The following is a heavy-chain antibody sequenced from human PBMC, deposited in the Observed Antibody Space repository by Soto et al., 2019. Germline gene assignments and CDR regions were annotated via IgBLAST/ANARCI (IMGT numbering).Heavy chain of an antibody. CDR2: ISGCGSST. D-gene: IGHD3-22*01. V-gene: IGHV3-23*01. CDR3: AKTLYYYDSSGYQ. J-gene: IGHJ4*02. CDR1: GFTFSSYA. Sequence: EVQLLESGGGLVQPGGSLRLSCAASGFTFSSYAMRWVRQAPGKGLEWVSAISGCGSSTYYADSVMGRFTISRDNSKNTLYLQMNSLRAADAAVYYCAKTLYYYDSSGYQWGQGTLVTVSS.